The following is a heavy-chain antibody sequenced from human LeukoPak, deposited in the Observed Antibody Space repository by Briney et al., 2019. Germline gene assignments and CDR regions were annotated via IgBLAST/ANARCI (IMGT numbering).Heavy chain of an antibody. CDR1: GFTFSAHW. J-gene: IGHJ4*02. V-gene: IGHV3-74*01. D-gene: IGHD4-17*01. CDR3: ARDLSGTTGLDY. Sequence: GGSLRLSCAASGFTFSAHWMHWVRQSPGKGLVWVARMDTDGNPTSYADSVKGRFTISRDNAKNTLYLQMNGLRAEDTAVYYCARDLSGTTGLDYWGQGTPVTVSS. CDR2: MDTDGNPT.